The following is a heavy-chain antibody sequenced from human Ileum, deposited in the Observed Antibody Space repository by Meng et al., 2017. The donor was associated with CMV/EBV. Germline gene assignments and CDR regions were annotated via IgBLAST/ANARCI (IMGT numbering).Heavy chain of an antibody. J-gene: IGHJ4*02. Sequence: GGSLRLSCAGSGFTFNHAWMNWVRQAPGKGLEWVGRIKSKADGGTTDYAATVQGRFIITRQDSKNTLYLQMNRLTIEDTGMYYCTTPDGSLNFWGQGTLVTVSS. D-gene: IGHD6-25*01. CDR3: TTPDGSLNF. V-gene: IGHV3-15*01. CDR1: GFTFNHAW. CDR2: IKSKADGGTT.